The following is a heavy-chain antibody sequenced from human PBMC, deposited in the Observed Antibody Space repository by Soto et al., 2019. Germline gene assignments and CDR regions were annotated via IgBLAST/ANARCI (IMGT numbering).Heavy chain of an antibody. V-gene: IGHV4-61*01. Sequence: ASETRSLTGPVSGGSVTRGSYYGSGIRQPPGKGLEWIGYIYYSGSTNYNPSLKSRVTISVDTSKNQFSLKLSPVTAADTAVYYCARHIRGYSYGYYFDYWGQGTLVTVSS. CDR3: ARHIRGYSYGYYFDY. J-gene: IGHJ4*02. CDR1: GGSVTRGSYY. D-gene: IGHD5-18*01. CDR2: IYYSGST.